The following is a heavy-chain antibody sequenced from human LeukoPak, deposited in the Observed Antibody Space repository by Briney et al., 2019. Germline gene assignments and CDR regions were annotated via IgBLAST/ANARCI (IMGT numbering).Heavy chain of an antibody. CDR2: INSDGSIT. Sequence: GGSLRLSCAASGFTFSSHWMHWVRQAPGKGLVWVSRINSDGSITSYADSVKGRFTISRDNAKDTLYLQMNSLRAEDTAVYYCARALAVAGTGGFDPWGQGTLVTVSS. V-gene: IGHV3-74*01. CDR3: ARALAVAGTGGFDP. CDR1: GFTFSSHW. J-gene: IGHJ5*02. D-gene: IGHD6-19*01.